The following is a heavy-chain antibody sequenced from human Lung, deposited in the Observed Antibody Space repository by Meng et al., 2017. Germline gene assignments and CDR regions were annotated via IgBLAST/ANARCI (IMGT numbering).Heavy chain of an antibody. CDR1: GFTFSNAY. V-gene: IGHV3-15*01. CDR3: SGHIDY. CDR2: IKSKPDGETI. Sequence: VQLVESWGGLVKPGGSLRLSCEGSGFTFSNAYMTWVRQVPGKRLEWVGRIKSKPDGETIDYAAPVKGRFTISRDDSKNTVYLQMNSLKTEDTAVYYCSGHIDYWGQGTLVTVSS. J-gene: IGHJ4*02. D-gene: IGHD5-12*01.